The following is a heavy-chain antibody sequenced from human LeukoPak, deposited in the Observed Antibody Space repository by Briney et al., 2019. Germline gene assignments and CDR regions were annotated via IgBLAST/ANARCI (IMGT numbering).Heavy chain of an antibody. CDR3: ARAPITMIVVAPGWSDP. D-gene: IGHD3-22*01. CDR2: INHSGST. CDR1: GGSFSGYY. Sequence: SETLSLTCAVYGGSFSGYYWSWMRQPPGKGLEWIGEINHSGSTNYNPSLKSRVTISVDTSKNQFSLKLSSVTAADTAVYYCARAPITMIVVAPGWSDPWGQGTLVTVSS. J-gene: IGHJ5*02. V-gene: IGHV4-34*01.